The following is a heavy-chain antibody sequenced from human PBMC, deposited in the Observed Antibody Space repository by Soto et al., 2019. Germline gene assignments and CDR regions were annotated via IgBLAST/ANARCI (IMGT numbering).Heavy chain of an antibody. CDR3: AKDRVEKYAFGSGPFFGLDV. Sequence: GGSLRLSCTSSEITFSSSGMSWVRQAPGKGLEWVAFISYDGKNKYYADSVKGRYTISRDNSNNTLFLQIDSLRAEDTALFYCAKDRVEKYAFGSGPFFGLDVWGQGTTVTVSS. CDR1: EITFSSSG. V-gene: IGHV3-30*02. J-gene: IGHJ6*02. CDR2: ISYDGKNK. D-gene: IGHD3-10*01.